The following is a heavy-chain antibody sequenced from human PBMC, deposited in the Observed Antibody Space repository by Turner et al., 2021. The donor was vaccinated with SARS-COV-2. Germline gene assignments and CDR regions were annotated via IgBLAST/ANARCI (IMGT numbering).Heavy chain of an antibody. Sequence: EVRLVEPGGGLIQPGGSLRLSCAAPGFTGRSNYMSWVREAAGKGLEWVSVIYSGGTPYYADSVKGRFTISRDNSKNTLYLQMNSLGAEDTAVYYCAKGASQHFDYWGQGTLVTVSS. J-gene: IGHJ4*02. D-gene: IGHD5-18*01. V-gene: IGHV3-53*05. CDR3: AKGASQHFDY. CDR2: IYSGGTP. CDR1: GFTGRSNY.